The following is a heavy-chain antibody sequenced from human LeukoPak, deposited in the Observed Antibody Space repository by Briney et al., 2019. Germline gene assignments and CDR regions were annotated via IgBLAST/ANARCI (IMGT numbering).Heavy chain of an antibody. CDR1: RFTVSSNY. CDR3: AKDRYGGNSGLLDY. D-gene: IGHD4-23*01. CDR2: ISWNSGSI. Sequence: PGGSLRLSCAASRFTVSSNYMSWVRQAPGKGLEWVSGISWNSGSIGYADSVKGRFTISRDNAKNSLYLQMNSLRAEDMALYYCAKDRYGGNSGLLDYWGQGTLVTVSS. J-gene: IGHJ4*02. V-gene: IGHV3-9*03.